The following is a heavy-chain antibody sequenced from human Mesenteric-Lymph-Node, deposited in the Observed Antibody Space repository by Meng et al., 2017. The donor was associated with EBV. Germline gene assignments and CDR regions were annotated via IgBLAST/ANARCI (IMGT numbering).Heavy chain of an antibody. CDR1: GGSFNDYY. D-gene: IGHD6-19*01. Sequence: QVHLQQWGAGLLKPAETLSLSCAVYGGSFNDYYWIWIRQAPGKGLEWIGEINHIRSVYYNPSLKSRVIISVDTSNNQISLRLTSVTAADTAIYYCARVRSSGSGLIRNYFDYWGQGTLVTVSS. J-gene: IGHJ4*02. CDR2: INHIRSV. V-gene: IGHV4-34*02. CDR3: ARVRSSGSGLIRNYFDY.